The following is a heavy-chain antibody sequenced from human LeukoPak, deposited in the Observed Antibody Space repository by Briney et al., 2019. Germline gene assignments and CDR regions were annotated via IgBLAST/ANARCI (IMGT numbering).Heavy chain of an antibody. D-gene: IGHD6-13*01. CDR2: IYYSGST. CDR3: ARIAAAGTMRYSQH. Sequence: SETLSLTCTVSGGSISSSSYYWGWIRQPPGKGLEWIGSIYYSGSTYYNPSLKSRVTISVDTSKNQFSLKLSSVTAADTAVYYCARIAAAGTMRYSQHWGQGTLVTVSS. CDR1: GGSISSSSYY. J-gene: IGHJ1*01. V-gene: IGHV4-39*01.